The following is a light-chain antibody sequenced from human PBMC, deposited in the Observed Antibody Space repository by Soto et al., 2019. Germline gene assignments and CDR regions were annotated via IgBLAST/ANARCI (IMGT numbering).Light chain of an antibody. CDR1: QSVSSSY. CDR2: GAS. Sequence: VLTQSPGTLSMSPGERATLSCRASQSVSSSYVAWYQQKPGQAPRLLMFGASARATGIPDRFSGSGYGTDFTLTITRLEPEDFAVYYCQQYGSTPWTFGQGTKVDIK. CDR3: QQYGSTPWT. V-gene: IGKV3-20*01. J-gene: IGKJ1*01.